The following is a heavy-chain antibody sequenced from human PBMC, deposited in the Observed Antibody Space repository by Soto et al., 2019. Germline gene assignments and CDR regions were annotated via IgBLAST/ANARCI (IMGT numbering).Heavy chain of an antibody. CDR1: GGTFSGYA. CDR2: IIPIFGTA. CDR3: ARDPGYSGYDAPSPNYYYGMDV. J-gene: IGHJ6*02. Sequence: LLKVSCKASGGTFSGYAISWVRQAPGQGLEWMGGIIPIFGTANYARKFQGRVTITADESTSTAYMELSSLRSEDTAVYYCARDPGYSGYDAPSPNYYYGMDVWGQGTTVTVSS. D-gene: IGHD5-12*01. V-gene: IGHV1-69*01.